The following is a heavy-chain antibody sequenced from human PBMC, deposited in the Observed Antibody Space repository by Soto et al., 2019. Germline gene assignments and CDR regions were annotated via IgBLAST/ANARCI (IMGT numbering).Heavy chain of an antibody. Sequence: SETLSLTCTVSGGSVNSGSYYWSWIRQPPGKGLEWIGYIYYSGSTNYNPSLKSRVTISVDTSKNQFSLKLSSVTAADTAVYYCARGSGGRYNNLGGMDVWGQGSTVTVSS. CDR2: IYYSGST. V-gene: IGHV4-61*01. CDR1: GGSVNSGSYY. D-gene: IGHD1-26*01. CDR3: ARGSGGRYNNLGGMDV. J-gene: IGHJ6*02.